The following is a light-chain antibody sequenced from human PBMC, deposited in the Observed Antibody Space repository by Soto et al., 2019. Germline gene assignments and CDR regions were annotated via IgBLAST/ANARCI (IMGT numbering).Light chain of an antibody. Sequence: DIQMTQSPSSLSASVGDRVTITGRKNQNIIFYLNWYQQKPGKAPKLLIYAASNLQSGVPSRFSGSGSGTEFTLTISSLQPEDFATYFCQQSYTTPVYTFGQGTRLEIK. CDR1: QNIIFY. J-gene: IGKJ2*01. CDR2: AAS. CDR3: QQSYTTPVYT. V-gene: IGKV1-39*01.